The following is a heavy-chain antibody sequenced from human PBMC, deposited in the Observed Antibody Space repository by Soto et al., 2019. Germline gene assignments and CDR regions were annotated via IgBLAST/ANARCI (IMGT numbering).Heavy chain of an antibody. V-gene: IGHV1-18*01. Sequence: QVQLVQSGGEVKRPGASVKVSCKTSGYTFSNYGITWERQAPGQPLEWLGWISLYSDGANYAQKFQGRVSMTTDTSTTTAYMELRSLRSDDTAVYYCARVVPGAEAWFGPWGQGPLVTVSS. CDR1: GYTFSNYG. D-gene: IGHD2-2*01. CDR2: ISLYSDGA. J-gene: IGHJ5*02. CDR3: ARVVPGAEAWFGP.